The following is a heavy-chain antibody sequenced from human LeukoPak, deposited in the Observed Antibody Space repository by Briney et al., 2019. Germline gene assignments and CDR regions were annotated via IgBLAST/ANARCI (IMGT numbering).Heavy chain of an antibody. CDR1: GFGVTSDF. CDR3: ATRGA. J-gene: IGHJ5*02. CDR2: IFTGPLDGTT. V-gene: IGHV3-53*01. Sequence: GGSLRLPCAASGFGVTSDFMTWVRQAPGKGLEWLSIIFTGPLDGTTAHADSVKGRFTISRDNSPNTLYLQMDSLRTEDTAIYYCATRGAWGPGTLVTVSS.